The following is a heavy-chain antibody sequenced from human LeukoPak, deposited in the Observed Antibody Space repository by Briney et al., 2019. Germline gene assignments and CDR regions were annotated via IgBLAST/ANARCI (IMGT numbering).Heavy chain of an antibody. CDR1: GFTFSSYA. CDR3: ARGNTMVRGRFFDY. CDR2: ISYDGSNK. V-gene: IGHV3-30-3*01. J-gene: IGHJ4*02. Sequence: PGGSLRLSCAASGFTFSSYAMHWVRQAPGKGLEWVAVISYDGSNKYYADSVKGRFTISRDNSKNSLYLQMNSLRAEDTAVYYCARGNTMVRGRFFDYWGQGTLVTVSS. D-gene: IGHD3-10*01.